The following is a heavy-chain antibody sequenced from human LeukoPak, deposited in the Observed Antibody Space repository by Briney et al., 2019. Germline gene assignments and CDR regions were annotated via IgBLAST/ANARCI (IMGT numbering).Heavy chain of an antibody. CDR3: AKRIQSAMAMGY. J-gene: IGHJ4*02. V-gene: IGHV3-48*03. Sequence: GGSLRLSCAASGFTFSSFEMNWVRQVPGKGLEWVSYISSSGSTIYYADSVKGRFTISRDNSKNTMYLQMNSLRAEDTAVYYCAKRIQSAMAMGYWGQGTLVTVSS. D-gene: IGHD5-18*01. CDR1: GFTFSSFE. CDR2: ISSSGSTI.